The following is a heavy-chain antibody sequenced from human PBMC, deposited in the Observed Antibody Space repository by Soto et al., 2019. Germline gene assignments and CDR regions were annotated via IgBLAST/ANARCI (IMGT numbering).Heavy chain of an antibody. CDR1: GFTFSSYW. Sequence: PGGSLRLSCAASGFTFSSYWMSWVRQAPGKXLEWVANIKQDGSEKYYVDSVKGRFTISRDNAKNSLYLQMNSLRAEDTAVYYCARDLWWGYYDSSGYYYGVHWHFDLWGRGTLVTVSS. D-gene: IGHD3-22*01. CDR2: IKQDGSEK. CDR3: ARDLWWGYYDSSGYYYGVHWHFDL. V-gene: IGHV3-7*01. J-gene: IGHJ2*01.